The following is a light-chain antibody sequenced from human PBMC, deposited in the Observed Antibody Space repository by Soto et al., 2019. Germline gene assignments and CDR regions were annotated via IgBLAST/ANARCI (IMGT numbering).Light chain of an antibody. V-gene: IGLV2-23*02. CDR3: CSYAGTTTFYV. CDR1: SSDVGRYNL. J-gene: IGLJ1*01. CDR2: DVT. Sequence: QSALTQPASVSGSPGQSITISCTGTSSDVGRYNLVSSYQHHPGKAPKLIIYDVTQWPSGASNRFSGSKSGNAASLTIFGLQADDEADYYCCSYAGTTTFYVFGTGTKLTVL.